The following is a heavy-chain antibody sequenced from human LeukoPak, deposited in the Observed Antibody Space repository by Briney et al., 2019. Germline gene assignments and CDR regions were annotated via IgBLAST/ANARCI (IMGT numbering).Heavy chain of an antibody. J-gene: IGHJ4*02. V-gene: IGHV1-18*01. CDR1: GYTFTIYG. CDR2: INTYNGNT. CDR3: ARDLVDGVGAPGAY. D-gene: IGHD1-26*01. Sequence: RASVKVCCKASGYTFTIYGITWMRQAPGQGLEWMGWINTYNGNTNYAQKLQGRVTITTDTSTSTAYMELRSLRSDDTAVFYCARDLVDGVGAPGAYWGQGALVTVSS.